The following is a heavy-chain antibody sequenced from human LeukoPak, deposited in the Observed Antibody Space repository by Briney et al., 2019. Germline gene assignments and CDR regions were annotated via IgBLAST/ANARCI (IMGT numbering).Heavy chain of an antibody. J-gene: IGHJ4*02. CDR1: GFTFDDYA. Sequence: GGSLRLSCAASGFTFDDYAMHWVRQAPGKGLEWVAVISYDGSNKYYADSVKGRFTISRDNSKNTLYLQMNSLRAEDTAVYYCARDWGVVVVAAIAYWGQGTLVTVSS. V-gene: IGHV3-30-3*01. CDR3: ARDWGVVVVAAIAY. CDR2: ISYDGSNK. D-gene: IGHD2-15*01.